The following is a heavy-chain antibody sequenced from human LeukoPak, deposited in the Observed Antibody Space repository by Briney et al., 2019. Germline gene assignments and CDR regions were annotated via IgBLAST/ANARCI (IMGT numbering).Heavy chain of an antibody. CDR2: ISTSSSYI. V-gene: IGHV3-21*01. CDR3: VRDQGGAVSY. J-gene: IGHJ4*02. CDR1: GFTFSSYS. D-gene: IGHD3-16*01. Sequence: GGSLRLSCAASGFTFSSYSMNWVRQAPGKGLEWVSSISTSSSYIYYADSVKGRFTISRDNARNSLFLQMNSLRAEDTAVYYCVRDQGGAVSYWGQGTLVTVSS.